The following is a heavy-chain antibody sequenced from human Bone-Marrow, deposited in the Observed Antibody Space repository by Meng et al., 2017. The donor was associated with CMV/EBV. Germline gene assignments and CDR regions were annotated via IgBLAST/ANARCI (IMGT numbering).Heavy chain of an antibody. V-gene: IGHV4-59*01. CDR2: IYYSGST. CDR3: ARIGQGGSYLRVWFDP. CDR1: GGSISSYY. D-gene: IGHD1-26*01. J-gene: IGHJ5*02. Sequence: SETLSLTCTVSGGSISSYYWSWIRQPPGKGLEWIGYIYYSGSTNYNPSLKSRVTISVDTSKNQFSLKLSSVTAADTAVYYCARIGQGGSYLRVWFDPWGRGTLVTVSS.